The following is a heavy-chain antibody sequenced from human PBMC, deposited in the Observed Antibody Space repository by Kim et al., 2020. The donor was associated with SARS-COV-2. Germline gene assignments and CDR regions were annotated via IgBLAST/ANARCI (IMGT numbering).Heavy chain of an antibody. CDR1: GFTFSDYY. D-gene: IGHD2-2*01. CDR2: ISSSSSYT. Sequence: GGSLRLSCAASGFTFSDYYMSWIRQAPGKGLEWVSYISSSSSYTNYADSVKGRFTISRDNAKNSLYLQMNSLRAEDTAVYYCARDLAPCSSTSCYEGPVDLPLGSYYYYGMDVWGQGTTVTVSS. CDR3: ARDLAPCSSTSCYEGPVDLPLGSYYYYGMDV. V-gene: IGHV3-11*06. J-gene: IGHJ6*02.